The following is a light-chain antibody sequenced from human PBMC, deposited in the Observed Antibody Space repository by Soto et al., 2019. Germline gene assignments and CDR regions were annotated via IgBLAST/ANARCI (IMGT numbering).Light chain of an antibody. Sequence: EMVMTQSPATLSVSPGERATLSCRASQSVSRYVAWYQQKPGQAPRLLIYGASTRATGIPSRFSGSGSGTEFTLTINSLQSEDFAVYYCQQYDNWPLTFGPGTNVDIK. CDR1: QSVSRY. CDR2: GAS. J-gene: IGKJ3*01. CDR3: QQYDNWPLT. V-gene: IGKV3-15*01.